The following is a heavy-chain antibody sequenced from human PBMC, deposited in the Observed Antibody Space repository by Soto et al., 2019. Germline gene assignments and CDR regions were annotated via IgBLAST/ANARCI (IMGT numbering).Heavy chain of an antibody. V-gene: IGHV3-33*01. CDR2: IWYDESNK. J-gene: IGHJ4*02. Sequence: GGSLRLSCAASGFTFSTYVMHWVRQAPGKGLEWVAVIWYDESNKYYADSVKGRFTISRDNSKNTLYLQMNSLRVEDTAVYYCARDRNYYFDYWGQGTLVTVSS. CDR1: GFTFSTYV. CDR3: ARDRNYYFDY. D-gene: IGHD1-7*01.